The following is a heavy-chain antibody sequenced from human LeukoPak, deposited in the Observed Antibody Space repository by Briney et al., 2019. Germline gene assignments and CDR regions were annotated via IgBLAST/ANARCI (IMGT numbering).Heavy chain of an antibody. D-gene: IGHD3-16*01. J-gene: IGHJ4*02. V-gene: IGHV1-8*03. Sequence: ASVKVSCKASGYTFTSYDINWVRQATGQGLEWMGWMNPNSGNTGYAQKFQGRVTITRNTSISTAYMELSSLRSEDTAVYYCAKDSAFWGSKADYWGQGTLVTVSS. CDR3: AKDSAFWGSKADY. CDR1: GYTFTSYD. CDR2: MNPNSGNT.